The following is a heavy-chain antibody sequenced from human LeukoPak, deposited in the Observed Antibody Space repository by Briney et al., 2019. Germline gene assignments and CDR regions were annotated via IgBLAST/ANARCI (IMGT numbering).Heavy chain of an antibody. Sequence: SVKVSCKASGGTFSSYAISWVRQAPRQGLEWMGGIIPIFGTANYAQKFQGRVTITADGSTSTAYMELSSLRSEDTAVYYCARGRITMIRCFDYWGQGTLVTVSS. J-gene: IGHJ4*02. CDR1: GGTFSSYA. CDR2: IIPIFGTA. V-gene: IGHV1-69*13. CDR3: ARGRITMIRCFDY. D-gene: IGHD3-22*01.